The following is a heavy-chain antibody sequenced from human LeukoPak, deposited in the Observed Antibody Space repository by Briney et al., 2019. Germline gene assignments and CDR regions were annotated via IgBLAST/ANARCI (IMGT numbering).Heavy chain of an antibody. Sequence: SETLSLTCTVSGGSISSSSNYWGWIRQPPGKGLEWIGSIYYSGSTYYNPSLKSRVTISVDTSKNQLSLRLSSVTAADTAAYYCARHGGYCSSTSCFEYFQHWGQGTLVTVSS. V-gene: IGHV4-39*01. CDR2: IYYSGST. J-gene: IGHJ1*01. CDR1: GGSISSSSNY. D-gene: IGHD2-2*01. CDR3: ARHGGYCSSTSCFEYFQH.